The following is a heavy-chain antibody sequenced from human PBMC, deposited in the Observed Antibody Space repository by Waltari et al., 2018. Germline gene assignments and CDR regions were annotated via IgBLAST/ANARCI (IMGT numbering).Heavy chain of an antibody. CDR2: ISGSCGST. D-gene: IGHD3-10*01. CDR3: AKDLAWDGSGSYYPTYLDY. J-gene: IGHJ4*02. V-gene: IGHV3-23*01. CDR1: GFTFSSYA. Sequence: EVQLLESGGGLVQPGGSLRLSCAASGFTFSSYAMSWVRQAPGKGLEWVSAISGSCGSTYYADSVKGRFTISRDNSKNTLYLQMNSLRAEDTAVYYCAKDLAWDGSGSYYPTYLDYWGQGTLVTVSS.